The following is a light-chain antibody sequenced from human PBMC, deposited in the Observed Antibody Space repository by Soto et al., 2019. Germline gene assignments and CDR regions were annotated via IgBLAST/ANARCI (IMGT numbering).Light chain of an antibody. CDR2: DAS. V-gene: IGKV1-5*01. Sequence: AYVGDIVTIPGRASQTISNWLAWYQVKPGKAPKLLMHDASSLESGVPSRFSGSASGTEFTLTISSLQPDDFATYFCQQYSTYSWTFGQGTKVDIK. CDR1: QTISNW. CDR3: QQYSTYSWT. J-gene: IGKJ1*01.